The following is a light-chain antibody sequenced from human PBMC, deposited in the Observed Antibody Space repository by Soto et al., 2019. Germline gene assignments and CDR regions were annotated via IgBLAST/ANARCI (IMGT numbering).Light chain of an antibody. CDR3: QQYVSSPLT. CDR2: GAS. J-gene: IGKJ4*01. CDR1: QSFSSNH. V-gene: IGKV3-20*01. Sequence: EMVLTQSPGTLSLSPGERAALSCRASQSFSSNHLAWYQQRPGQAPRLLIYGASSRATGIPDRFSGSGSGTDFTLTISRLEPEDFAVYYCQQYVSSPLTFGGGTKVEIK.